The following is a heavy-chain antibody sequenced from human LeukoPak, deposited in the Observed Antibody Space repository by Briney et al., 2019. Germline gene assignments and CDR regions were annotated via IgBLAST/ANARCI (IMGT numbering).Heavy chain of an antibody. V-gene: IGHV3-23*01. D-gene: IGHD2-15*01. Sequence: GGSLRLSCAASGFTFVTYAMSWVRQASGKGLEWVSIIRGSSSDYADSVRGRFSISRDISKNTLYLQMNSLRAEDTALYYCAKDSGNSFFDYWGQGTLVTVSS. J-gene: IGHJ4*02. CDR1: GFTFVTYA. CDR3: AKDSGNSFFDY. CDR2: IRGSSS.